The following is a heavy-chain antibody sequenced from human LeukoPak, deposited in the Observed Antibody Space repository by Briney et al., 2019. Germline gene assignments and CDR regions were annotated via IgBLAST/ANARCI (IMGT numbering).Heavy chain of an antibody. CDR3: ATTVTTRYYFDY. CDR1: GGSISTSRHY. D-gene: IGHD4-17*01. V-gene: IGHV4-39*01. Sequence: SETLSLTCTVSGGSISTSRHYWGWIRQPPGKGLGWFGSMYYSGSTYYNPSLKSRVTISVGTYKSRFSLKLSSVTAADTAVYYCATTVTTRYYFDYWGQGTLVTVSS. CDR2: MYYSGST. J-gene: IGHJ4*02.